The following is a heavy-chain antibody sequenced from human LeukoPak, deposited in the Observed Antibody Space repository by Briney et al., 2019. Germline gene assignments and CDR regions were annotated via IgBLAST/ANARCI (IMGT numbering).Heavy chain of an antibody. Sequence: PGGSLRLSGAASGFTFSSYWMNWVRQAPGKGLEGVANIKRDGNEKNYVDSVRGRFSISRDNAKNSLYLQMDSLRAEDTAVYYCAKEGAYPIITYDSWGQGALVTVSS. V-gene: IGHV3-7*01. D-gene: IGHD3-10*01. CDR3: AKEGAYPIITYDS. J-gene: IGHJ5*01. CDR1: GFTFSSYW. CDR2: IKRDGNEK.